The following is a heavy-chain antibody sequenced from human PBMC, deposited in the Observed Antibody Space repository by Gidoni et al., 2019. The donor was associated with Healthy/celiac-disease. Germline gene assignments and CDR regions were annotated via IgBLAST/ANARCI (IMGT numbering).Heavy chain of an antibody. CDR3: ARDRMGATDYFDY. CDR2: IWYDGSNK. Sequence: QVQLVASGGGVVQPGRSLRLSCAASGLTFSSYGMHWVRQAPGKGLEWVAVIWYDGSNKYYADSVKGRFTISRDNSKNTLYLQMNSLRAEDTAVYYCARDRMGATDYFDYWGQGTLVTVSS. J-gene: IGHJ4*02. D-gene: IGHD1-26*01. CDR1: GLTFSSYG. V-gene: IGHV3-33*01.